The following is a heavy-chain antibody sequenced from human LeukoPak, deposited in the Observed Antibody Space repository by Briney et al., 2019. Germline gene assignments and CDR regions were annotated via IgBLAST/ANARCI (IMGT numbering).Heavy chain of an antibody. J-gene: IGHJ4*02. D-gene: IGHD2-15*01. CDR1: GFTFSSYS. CDR2: ISSSSSYI. CDR3: VRDKDCSGGSCYSDY. Sequence: GGSLRLSCAASGFTFSSYSMNWVRQAPGKGLEWVSSISSSSSYIYYADSVKGRFTISRDNAKNSLYLQMNSLRAEDTAVYYCVRDKDCSGGSCYSDYWGQGTLVTVSS. V-gene: IGHV3-21*01.